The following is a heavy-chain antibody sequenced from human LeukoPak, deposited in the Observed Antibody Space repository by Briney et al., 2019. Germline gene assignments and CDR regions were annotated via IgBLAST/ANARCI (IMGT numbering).Heavy chain of an antibody. CDR2: IYYSGST. V-gene: IGHV4-39*07. CDR1: GGSISSSSYY. Sequence: SETLSLTCTVSGGSISSSSYYWGWIRQPPGKGLEWIGSIYYSGSTYYNPSLKSRVTISVDTSKNQFSLKLSSVTAADTAVYYCARDLVIAARPDYTNFDYWGQGTLVTVSS. CDR3: ARDLVIAARPDYTNFDY. J-gene: IGHJ4*02. D-gene: IGHD6-6*01.